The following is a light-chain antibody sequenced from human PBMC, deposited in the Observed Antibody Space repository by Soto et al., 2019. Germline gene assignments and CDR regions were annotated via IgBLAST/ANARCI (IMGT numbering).Light chain of an antibody. CDR2: EAS. J-gene: IGKJ4*01. CDR3: QQYGSSPLT. V-gene: IGKV1-5*03. CDR1: QNISRW. Sequence: DIQMTQSPSTLSASVGDRVSITCLASQNISRWLAWYQQKPGKAPNLLMYEASSLDTGVPSRFRGSGSGTESTLTISSVQPDDFATYYCQQYGSSPLTFRGGTNVDI.